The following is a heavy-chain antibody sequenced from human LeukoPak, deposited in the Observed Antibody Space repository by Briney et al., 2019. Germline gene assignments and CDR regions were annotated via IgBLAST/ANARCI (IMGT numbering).Heavy chain of an antibody. CDR1: GGSISSSLYF. Sequence: SETLSLTCSVSGGSISSSLYFWGWIRQPPGKGLEWIGNIYYTGTTYYKPSFNSRVTILVDTSKNQFSLKLRSVTAADTAVYCARALSGGLRLGDPNYYMDVWGKGTTVTVSS. V-gene: IGHV4-39*07. CDR3: ARALSGGLRLGDPNYYMDV. D-gene: IGHD3-16*01. J-gene: IGHJ6*03. CDR2: IYYTGTT.